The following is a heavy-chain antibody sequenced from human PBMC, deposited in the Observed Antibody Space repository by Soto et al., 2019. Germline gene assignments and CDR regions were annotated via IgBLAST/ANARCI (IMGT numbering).Heavy chain of an antibody. V-gene: IGHV3-30-3*01. CDR2: ISYDGSNK. Sequence: GGSLRLSCAASGFTFSSYAMHWVRQAPGKGLEWVAVISYDGSNKYYADSVKGRFTISRDNSKNTLYLQMNSLRAEDTAVYYCAKASPIPSYYYYGMDVWGQGTTVTVSS. J-gene: IGHJ6*02. CDR3: AKASPIPSYYYYGMDV. CDR1: GFTFSSYA.